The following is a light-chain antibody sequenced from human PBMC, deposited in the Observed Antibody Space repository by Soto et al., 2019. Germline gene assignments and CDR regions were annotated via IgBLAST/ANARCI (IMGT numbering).Light chain of an antibody. CDR1: QTIISW. CDR2: KAS. Sequence: DIQMTQSPSTLSASVGDRVTVTCRASQTIISWLSWYQQKPGKAPRLLIYKASTLESGVPSRFSGSGSGTEFTLTINSLQPDDFATYYCQQYNSYSEAFGQGTKVDIK. J-gene: IGKJ1*01. V-gene: IGKV1-5*03. CDR3: QQYNSYSEA.